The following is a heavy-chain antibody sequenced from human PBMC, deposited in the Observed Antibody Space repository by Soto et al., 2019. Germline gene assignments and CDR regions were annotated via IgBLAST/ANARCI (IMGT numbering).Heavy chain of an antibody. CDR1: GYSFTSYW. V-gene: IGHV5-51*01. Sequence: RGESLKISCKGSGYSFTSYWIGWVRQMPGKGLEWMGIIYPGDSDTRYSPSFQGQVTISADKSISTAYLQWSSLKASDTAMYYCARLGSSSGWDYYYYYGMDVWGQGTTVTVSS. CDR3: ARLGSSSGWDYYYYYGMDV. J-gene: IGHJ6*02. D-gene: IGHD6-19*01. CDR2: IYPGDSDT.